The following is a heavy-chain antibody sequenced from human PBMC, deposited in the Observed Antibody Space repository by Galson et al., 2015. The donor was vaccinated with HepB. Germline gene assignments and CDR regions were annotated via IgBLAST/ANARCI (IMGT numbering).Heavy chain of an antibody. CDR3: AKDLKGEWVRGVDC. V-gene: IGHV3-30*18. J-gene: IGHJ4*02. D-gene: IGHD5-12*01. CDR2: IAYDGSIE. Sequence: SLRLSCAASGFTFSNYGMHWVRQAPGKGLEWVAVIAYDGSIEYYADSVKGRFTISRDNSKNTLYLQMNSLRAEDTAVDYCAKDLKGEWVRGVDCWGQGTLFTVTS. CDR1: GFTFSNYG.